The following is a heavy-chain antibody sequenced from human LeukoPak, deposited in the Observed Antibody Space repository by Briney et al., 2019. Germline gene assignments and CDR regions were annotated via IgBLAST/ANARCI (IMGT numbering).Heavy chain of an antibody. Sequence: GGSLRLSCAASGFTLGIYALSWVRQAPGKGLEWVSDISASGGATYYADFVKGRFTIPRDNSKNTLWLQINSLRGEDPAVYYCEKWSGEFGTGIDYWGQGTLVTVSS. CDR3: EKWSGEFGTGIDY. CDR1: GFTLGIYA. D-gene: IGHD3-3*01. J-gene: IGHJ4*02. CDR2: ISASGGAT. V-gene: IGHV3-23*01.